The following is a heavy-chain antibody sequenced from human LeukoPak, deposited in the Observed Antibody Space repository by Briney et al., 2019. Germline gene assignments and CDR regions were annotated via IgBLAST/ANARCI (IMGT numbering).Heavy chain of an antibody. V-gene: IGHV3-11*01. J-gene: IGHJ4*02. Sequence: LSLTCTVSGGSISSYYWSWIRQPPGKGLEWVSYISSSGSTIYYADSVKGRFTISRDNAKNSLYLQMNSLRAEDTAVYYCARQRGKLQPVDYWGQGTLVTVSS. CDR3: ARQRGKLQPVDY. CDR1: GGSISSYY. CDR2: ISSSGSTI. D-gene: IGHD1-26*01.